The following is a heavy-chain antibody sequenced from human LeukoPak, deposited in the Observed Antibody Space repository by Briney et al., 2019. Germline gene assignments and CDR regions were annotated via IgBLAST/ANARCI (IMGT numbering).Heavy chain of an antibody. CDR3: AREKFLGRLTRVLDT. J-gene: IGHJ5*02. CDR1: NGSFTEYF. CDR2: VYHRGST. D-gene: IGHD3-3*01. Sequence: PSETLSLTCVVNNGSFTEYFWSWIRQPPGKGLEWIGEVYHRGSTNYNPSLKSRLSISADMSKKQFSLKLNSVTAADTAVYYCAREKFLGRLTRVLDTWGQGTLVTVSS. V-gene: IGHV4-34*01.